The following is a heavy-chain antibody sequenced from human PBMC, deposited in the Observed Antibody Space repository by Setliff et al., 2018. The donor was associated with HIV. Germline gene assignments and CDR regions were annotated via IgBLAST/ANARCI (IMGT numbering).Heavy chain of an antibody. CDR3: ASDQGYSYGFYAFDI. D-gene: IGHD5-18*01. CDR1: GGFISSSSYY. Sequence: KASETLSLTCTVSGGFISSSSYYWGWIRQPPGKGLEWIGSIYYSGGTYCNPSLKSRVTISVDTSKNQFSLKLSSVTAADTAVYYCASDQGYSYGFYAFDIWDQGTMVTVSS. CDR2: IYYSGGT. J-gene: IGHJ3*02. V-gene: IGHV4-39*07.